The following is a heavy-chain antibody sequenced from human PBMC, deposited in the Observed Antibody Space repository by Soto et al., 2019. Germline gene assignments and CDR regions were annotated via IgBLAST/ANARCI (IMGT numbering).Heavy chain of an antibody. Sequence: EVQLVESGGGLVQPGGSLRLSCAASGFTFSSYSMNWVRQAPGKGLEWVSYISSSSSTIYYADSVKGRFTISRDNAKNSLYLQMNSLRDEDTAVYYCARGELSSSWIYYFDYWGQGTLVTVSS. CDR2: ISSSSSTI. D-gene: IGHD6-13*01. J-gene: IGHJ4*02. CDR3: ARGELSSSWIYYFDY. V-gene: IGHV3-48*02. CDR1: GFTFSSYS.